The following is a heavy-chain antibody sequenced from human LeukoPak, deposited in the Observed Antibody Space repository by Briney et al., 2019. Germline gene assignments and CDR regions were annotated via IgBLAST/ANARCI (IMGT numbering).Heavy chain of an antibody. Sequence: GGSLRLSCTASGFTLNNYSMNWVRQATGKGLEWVSYISTSSSTRYYADSVKGRFTISRDNAMNSLYLQMNSLRAEDTAVYYCARTRDPPTYYYFYMDVWGKGTTVTVSS. CDR3: ARTRDPPTYYYFYMDV. D-gene: IGHD1-1*01. J-gene: IGHJ6*03. CDR1: GFTLNNYS. V-gene: IGHV3-48*04. CDR2: ISTSSSTR.